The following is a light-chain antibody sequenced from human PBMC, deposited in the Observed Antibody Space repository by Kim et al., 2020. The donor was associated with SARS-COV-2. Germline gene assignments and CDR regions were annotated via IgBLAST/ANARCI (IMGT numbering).Light chain of an antibody. CDR3: QQCHNWPPST. CDR2: GAS. J-gene: IGKJ5*01. CDR1: QNISSD. V-gene: IGKV3-15*01. Sequence: EIVTTQSPDTLSVSPGERATLSCRASQNISSDLAWYQQKPGQSPRLLIYGASTRATSVPARFSGSGSGTEFTLTISRLQAEDLAVYYCQQCHNWPPSTFGQGTRLEIK.